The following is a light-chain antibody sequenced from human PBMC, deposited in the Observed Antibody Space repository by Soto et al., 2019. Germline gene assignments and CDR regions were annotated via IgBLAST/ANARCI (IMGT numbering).Light chain of an antibody. CDR3: QHYNDYSRV. CDR1: QSVDTW. J-gene: IGKJ1*01. CDR2: RAS. Sequence: DILMTQSPSTLSASIGGTVTITCRTSQSVDTWLAWYQHKAGKAPNLLIYRASSLATGVPSRFSGSGSGTAFTLTITSLQPDDFATYYCQHYNDYSRVFGQGTKVEIK. V-gene: IGKV1-5*03.